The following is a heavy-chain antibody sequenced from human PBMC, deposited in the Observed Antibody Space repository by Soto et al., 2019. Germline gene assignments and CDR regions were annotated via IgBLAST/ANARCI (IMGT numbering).Heavy chain of an antibody. CDR3: ARRSSNTFDI. V-gene: IGHV4-39*01. Sequence: SETLSLTCTVSGGSISISTYYWGWIRQPPGKGLEWIGSIYYSGITYYNPSLKSRVTISVGTSKNQFSLKLRSVTAADTAVYYCARRSSNTFDIWGQGTMVTVSS. CDR2: IYYSGIT. J-gene: IGHJ3*02. CDR1: GGSISISTYY.